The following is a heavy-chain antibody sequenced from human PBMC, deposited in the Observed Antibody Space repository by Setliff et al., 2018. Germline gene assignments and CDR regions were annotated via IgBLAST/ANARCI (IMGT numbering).Heavy chain of an antibody. V-gene: IGHV1-46*01. CDR1: GYTFTSHY. CDR2: INPSSGRT. D-gene: IGHD3-22*01. CDR3: ARDVFPYHYEGAFDI. Sequence: ASVKVSCKASGYTFTSHYMHWVRQAPGLGLEWMGTINPSSGRTSYAQKFQGRVTMTRDPSTSTVYMDMSSLRSEDTAVYYCARDVFPYHYEGAFDIWGQGTMVTVSS. J-gene: IGHJ3*02.